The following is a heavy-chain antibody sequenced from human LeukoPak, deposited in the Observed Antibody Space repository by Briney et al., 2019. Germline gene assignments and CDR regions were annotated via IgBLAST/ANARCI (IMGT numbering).Heavy chain of an antibody. CDR3: AELGITMIGGV. J-gene: IGHJ6*04. Sequence: GGSLRLSCAVTGFSFDDYGMSWVRQAPGKGLEWVSSINWKGGSTGYADSVKGRFTISRDNAKNSLYLQMNSLRAEDTAVYYCAELGITMIGGVWGKGTTVTISS. V-gene: IGHV3-20*04. D-gene: IGHD3-10*02. CDR2: INWKGGST. CDR1: GFSFDDYG.